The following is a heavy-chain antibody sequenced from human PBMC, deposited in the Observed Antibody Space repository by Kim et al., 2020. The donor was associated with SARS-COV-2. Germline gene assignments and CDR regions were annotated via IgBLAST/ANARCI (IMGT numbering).Heavy chain of an antibody. V-gene: IGHV5-51*01. J-gene: IGHJ2*01. CDR1: GYSFTSYW. CDR2: IYPGDSDT. CDR3: ARGVGSSSWYYPGYWYFDL. D-gene: IGHD6-13*01. Sequence: GESLKISCKGSGYSFTSYWIGWVRQMPGKGLEWMGIIYPGDSDTRYSPSFQGQVTISADKSISTAYLQWSSLKASDTAMYYCARGVGSSSWYYPGYWYFDLWGRGTLVTVSS.